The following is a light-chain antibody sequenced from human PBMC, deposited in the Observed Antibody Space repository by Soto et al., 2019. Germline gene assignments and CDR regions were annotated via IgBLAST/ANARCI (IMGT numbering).Light chain of an antibody. Sequence: ERVMTQSPATLSVSPGERATLSCRADQSVNSHLAWYQQKPGQAPRLLIYGASARTKGIPGRFSGSGSGTEFTLTISSLQPEDFAVYYCQQYNNWPYTFGQGTKVDIK. CDR1: QSVNSH. CDR2: GAS. V-gene: IGKV3-15*01. J-gene: IGKJ2*01. CDR3: QQYNNWPYT.